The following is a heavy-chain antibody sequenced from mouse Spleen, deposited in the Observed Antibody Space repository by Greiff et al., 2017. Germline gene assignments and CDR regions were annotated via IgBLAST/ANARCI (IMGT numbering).Heavy chain of an antibody. D-gene: IGHD1-1*01. Sequence: QVQLQQSGAELVRPGTSVKVSCKASGYAFTNYLIEWVKQRPGQGLEWIGVINPGSGGTNYNEKFKGKATLTADKSSSTAYMQLSSLTSEDSAVYFCARRSGSSHYFDYWGQGTTLTVSS. CDR1: GYAFTNYL. CDR3: ARRSGSSHYFDY. J-gene: IGHJ2*01. V-gene: IGHV1-54*01. CDR2: INPGSGGT.